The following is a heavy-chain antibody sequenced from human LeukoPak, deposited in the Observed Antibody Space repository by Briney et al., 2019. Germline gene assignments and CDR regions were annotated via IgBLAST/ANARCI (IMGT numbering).Heavy chain of an antibody. V-gene: IGHV3-20*04. Sequence: GGSLRLSCAASGFTFGDYAMSWVRQVPGKGLEWVSGINWDGSSIGYLDSVKGRFTISRDNAKNSLFLQMNGLRAEDTAFYYCARVGKYCTSTSCYSRYYYYMDVWGKGTTVTVS. CDR2: INWDGSSI. CDR3: ARVGKYCTSTSCYSRYYYYMDV. J-gene: IGHJ6*03. D-gene: IGHD2-2*02. CDR1: GFTFGDYA.